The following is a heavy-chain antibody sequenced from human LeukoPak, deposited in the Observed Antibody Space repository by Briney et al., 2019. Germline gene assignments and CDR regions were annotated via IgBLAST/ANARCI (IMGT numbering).Heavy chain of an antibody. J-gene: IGHJ4*02. V-gene: IGHV4-4*02. CDR2: IYHSGST. D-gene: IGHD2-21*02. CDR3: ATYCGGDCYPAVGY. CDR1: GGSISSSNW. Sequence: SETLSLTCAVSGGSISSSNWWSWVRQPPGKGLEWIGEIYHSGSTNYNPSLKSRVTISVDKSKNQFPLKLSSVTAADTAVYYCATYCGGDCYPAVGYWGQGTLVTVSS.